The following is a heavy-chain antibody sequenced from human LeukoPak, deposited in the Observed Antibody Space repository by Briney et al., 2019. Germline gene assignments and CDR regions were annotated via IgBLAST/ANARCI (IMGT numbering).Heavy chain of an antibody. J-gene: IGHJ4*02. V-gene: IGHV4-59*01. Sequence: SETLSLTCTVSGGSISSYYWSWVRQPPGKGLEWIGYIYYSGSTNYNPSLKSRVTISVDTSKNQFSLKLSSVTAADTAVYYCARVRGHDGSGSSLYYFDYWGQGTLVTVSS. D-gene: IGHD3-22*01. CDR3: ARVRGHDGSGSSLYYFDY. CDR2: IYYSGST. CDR1: GGSISSYY.